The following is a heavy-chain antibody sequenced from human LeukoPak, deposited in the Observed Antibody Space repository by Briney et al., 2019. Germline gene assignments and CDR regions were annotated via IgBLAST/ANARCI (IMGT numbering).Heavy chain of an antibody. D-gene: IGHD3-22*01. V-gene: IGHV1-2*06. CDR1: GYTFTGYY. CDR2: INPNSGGT. CDR3: ARELSGFYYDNSGSFDY. Sequence: ASVKVSCKASGYTFTGYYMHWVRQAPGQGLEWMGRINPNSGGTNYAQKFQGRVTMTRDTSIGTAYMELSRLRSDDTAVYYCARELSGFYYDNSGSFDYWGQGTLVTVSS. J-gene: IGHJ4*02.